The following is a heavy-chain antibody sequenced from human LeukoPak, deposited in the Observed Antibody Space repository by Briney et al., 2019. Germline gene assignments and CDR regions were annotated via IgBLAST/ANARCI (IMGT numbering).Heavy chain of an antibody. CDR3: AREDASSWDY. J-gene: IGHJ4*02. Sequence: GGSLRLSCAASGFTFSIYSMDWVRQAPGKGLEWVSSISSSGSYIYYADSLKGRFTISRHNAKNSLYLQMNSLRAEDTAVYYCAREDASSWDYWGQGILVTVSS. CDR2: ISSSGSYI. V-gene: IGHV3-21*01. D-gene: IGHD6-13*01. CDR1: GFTFSIYS.